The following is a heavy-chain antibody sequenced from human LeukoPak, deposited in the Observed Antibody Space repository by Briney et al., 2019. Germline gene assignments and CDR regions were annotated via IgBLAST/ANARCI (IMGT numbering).Heavy chain of an antibody. D-gene: IGHD3-22*01. Sequence: SQTLSLTSTVSGGSISSGGYYWSWLRQHPGTGLEWIGYIYYSGSTYYNPSLKSRVTISVDTSKNQFSLKLSSVTAADTAVYYCARVGAHYYDSSGYARINWFDPWGQGTLVTVSS. CDR2: IYYSGST. V-gene: IGHV4-31*03. CDR3: ARVGAHYYDSSGYARINWFDP. CDR1: GGSISSGGYY. J-gene: IGHJ5*02.